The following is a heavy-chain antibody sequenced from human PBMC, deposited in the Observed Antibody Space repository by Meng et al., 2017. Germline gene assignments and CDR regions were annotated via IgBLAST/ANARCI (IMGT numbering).Heavy chain of an antibody. CDR2: ISSSGSTI. CDR3: ARAPTTVIGDY. J-gene: IGHJ4*02. D-gene: IGHD4-17*01. V-gene: IGHV3-48*03. Sequence: GGSLRLSCAASGFTFSSYEVNWVRQAPGKGLEWVSYISSSGSTIYYADSVKGRFTISRDNAKNSLYLQMNSLRAEDTAVYYCARAPTTVIGDYWGQGTLVTVSS. CDR1: GFTFSSYE.